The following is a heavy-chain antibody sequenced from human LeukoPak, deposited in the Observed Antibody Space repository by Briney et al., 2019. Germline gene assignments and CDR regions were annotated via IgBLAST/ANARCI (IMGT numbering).Heavy chain of an antibody. CDR1: GFIVSSNY. D-gene: IGHD6-6*01. CDR2: IYTGGTT. V-gene: IGHV3-53*01. Sequence: GGSLRLSCAVSGFIVSSNYMNWVRQAPGQGLEWVSVIYTGGTTYYADSVKGRFTISRDKSKNTLYLQMNSLRAEDTAVYYCARSPRAVRPINDAFDIWGQGTMVTVSS. CDR3: ARSPRAVRPINDAFDI. J-gene: IGHJ3*02.